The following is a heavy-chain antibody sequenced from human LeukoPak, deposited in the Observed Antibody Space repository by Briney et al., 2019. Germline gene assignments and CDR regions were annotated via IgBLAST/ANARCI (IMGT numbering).Heavy chain of an antibody. Sequence: SETLSLTCDVYGGPFSGYYWSWIRQPPGKGLEWIGYIYYSGSTNYNPSLKSRVTISVDTSKNQFSLKLSSVTAADTAVYYCARTYYYGSGTVIDYWGQGTPVTVSS. CDR1: GGPFSGYY. CDR3: ARTYYYGSGTVIDY. D-gene: IGHD3-10*01. V-gene: IGHV4-59*01. CDR2: IYYSGST. J-gene: IGHJ4*02.